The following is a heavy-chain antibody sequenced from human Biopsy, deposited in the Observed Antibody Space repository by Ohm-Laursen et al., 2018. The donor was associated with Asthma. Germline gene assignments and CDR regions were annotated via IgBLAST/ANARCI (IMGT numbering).Heavy chain of an antibody. Sequence: SLRLSCTASGFVFSQSGMHWVRQAPGKGLEWVALISSDGHLKYYEDSVKGRFTISRDNSKNSLYLQINSLRVEDSAVYYCARESGQDYGGFGSFDRWGQGKIVAVSS. CDR3: ARESGQDYGGFGSFDR. D-gene: IGHD4-23*01. V-gene: IGHV3-30*03. CDR2: ISSDGHLK. J-gene: IGHJ3*02. CDR1: GFVFSQSG.